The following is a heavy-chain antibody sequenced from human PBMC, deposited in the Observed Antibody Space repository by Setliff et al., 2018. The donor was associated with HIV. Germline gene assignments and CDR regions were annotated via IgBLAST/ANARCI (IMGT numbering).Heavy chain of an antibody. D-gene: IGHD2-15*01. Sequence: PSETLSLTCAVSGYSISSGFYWSWMRQPPGKGLEWIGSIYQSGNTNYNPSLESRLTRSVDTAKNQFSLKLSSVTAADTAVYYCAAATTLLSPRAWGQGTLVTVSS. CDR3: AAATTLLSPRA. CDR2: IYQSGNT. J-gene: IGHJ5*02. V-gene: IGHV4-38-2*01. CDR1: GYSISSGFY.